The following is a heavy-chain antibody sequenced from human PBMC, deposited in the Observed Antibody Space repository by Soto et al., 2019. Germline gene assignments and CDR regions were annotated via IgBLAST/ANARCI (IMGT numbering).Heavy chain of an antibody. Sequence: QDQLVQSGGEVKKPGASVKVSCKTSGYTFTSHGISWVRQAPGQGLEWMGWISTYNGKIDYAQKFQGRITMTADTRTSTAYMEVRSLRSDDTAIYYCARLLTEGVTYREDAFDIWGQGTKVTVSS. D-gene: IGHD3-9*01. J-gene: IGHJ3*02. CDR2: ISTYNGKI. V-gene: IGHV1-18*01. CDR3: ARLLTEGVTYREDAFDI. CDR1: GYTFTSHG.